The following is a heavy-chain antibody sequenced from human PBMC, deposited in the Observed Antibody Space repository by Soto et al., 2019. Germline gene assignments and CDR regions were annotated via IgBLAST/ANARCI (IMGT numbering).Heavy chain of an antibody. D-gene: IGHD6-19*01. Sequence: GASVKVSCKASGYTLTSYGISWVRQAPGQGLEWMGWISAYNGNTNYAQKLQGRVTMTTDTSTSTAYMELRSLRSDDTAVYYCARDHSSGWYNWFDPWGQGTLVTVSS. CDR3: ARDHSSGWYNWFDP. CDR1: GYTLTSYG. CDR2: ISAYNGNT. J-gene: IGHJ5*02. V-gene: IGHV1-18*04.